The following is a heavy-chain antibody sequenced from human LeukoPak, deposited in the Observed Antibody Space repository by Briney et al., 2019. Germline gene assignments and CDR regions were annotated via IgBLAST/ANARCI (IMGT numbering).Heavy chain of an antibody. CDR1: GYTFTGYF. D-gene: IGHD6-19*01. CDR3: ARGEAVAGPSDY. Sequence: ASVKVSCKASGYTFTGYFIHWVRQAPGQGLEWMGWINPNSGATNYAQKFQGRVTVTRDTSITTAYMELSSLTSDDTAVYYCARGEAVAGPSDYWGQGTLVTVSS. V-gene: IGHV1-2*02. CDR2: INPNSGAT. J-gene: IGHJ4*02.